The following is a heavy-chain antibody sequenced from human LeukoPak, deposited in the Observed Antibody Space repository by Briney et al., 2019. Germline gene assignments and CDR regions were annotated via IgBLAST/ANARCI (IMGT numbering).Heavy chain of an antibody. V-gene: IGHV4-61*02. J-gene: IGHJ4*02. CDR1: GGSISSGSYY. CDR2: IYTSGST. CDR3: ARGTSGAGPS. Sequence: PSQTLSLTCTVSGGSISSGSYYWSWIRQPAGKGLEWIGRIYTSGSTNYNPSLKSRVTISVDTSKNQFSLKLSSVTAADTAVYYCARGTSGAGPSWGQGTLVTVSS. D-gene: IGHD3-16*01.